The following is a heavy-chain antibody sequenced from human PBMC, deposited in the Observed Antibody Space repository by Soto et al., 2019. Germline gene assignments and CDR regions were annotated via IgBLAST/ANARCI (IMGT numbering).Heavy chain of an antibody. CDR2: IRTKPNSYAT. V-gene: IGHV3-73*01. CDR3: TRVEEFNPNYGLDV. J-gene: IGHJ6*02. CDR1: GFNFSGSA. Sequence: EEQLVESGGGLVQPGGSLKLSCAASGFNFSGSAVQWVRQASGKGLEWVGRIRTKPNSYATAYAASVKGRFTISRDDPKNTAYLQMNSLKTEDTAVYFCTRVEEFNPNYGLDVWGQGTTVTVSS.